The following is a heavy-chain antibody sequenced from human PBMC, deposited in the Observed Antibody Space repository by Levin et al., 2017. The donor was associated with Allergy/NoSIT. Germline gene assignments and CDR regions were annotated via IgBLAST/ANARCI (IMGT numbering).Heavy chain of an antibody. Sequence: PGGSLRLSCAASGFTFSSYGMHWVRQAPGKGLEWVAVISYDGSNKYYADSVKGRFTISRDNSKNTLYLQMNSLRAEDTAVYYCAKDSSGYSYGSVDYWGQGTLVTVSS. CDR3: AKDSSGYSYGSVDY. V-gene: IGHV3-30*18. D-gene: IGHD5-18*01. J-gene: IGHJ4*02. CDR2: ISYDGSNK. CDR1: GFTFSSYG.